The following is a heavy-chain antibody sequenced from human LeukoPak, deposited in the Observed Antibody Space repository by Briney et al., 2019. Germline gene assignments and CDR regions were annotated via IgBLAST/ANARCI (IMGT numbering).Heavy chain of an antibody. CDR2: ISNTGSLI. Sequence: GGSLRLSCAASGFTFSTYAMTWVRQAPGKGLEWVSYISNTGSLIYYADSVKGRFTISRDNAKNSLYLRMNSLRAEDTAVYYCVRVWSGYWTLHSWGQGTLVTVSS. D-gene: IGHD3-3*01. CDR1: GFTFSTYA. CDR3: VRVWSGYWTLHS. V-gene: IGHV3-48*04. J-gene: IGHJ4*02.